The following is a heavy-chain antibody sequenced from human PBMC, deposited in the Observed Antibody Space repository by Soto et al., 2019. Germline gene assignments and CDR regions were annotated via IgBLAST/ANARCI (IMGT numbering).Heavy chain of an antibody. J-gene: IGHJ5*02. D-gene: IGHD2-21*01. CDR1: GYTFTSNG. Sequence: ASVKVTCKDSGYTFTSNGSRWVRQAPGQGLEWMGWISAYNGNTNYAQKLQGRVTMTTDTSTSTAYMELRSLRSDDTAVYYCARRAVVAVTGSLDNWLDPWGQGILVTVSS. CDR2: ISAYNGNT. V-gene: IGHV1-18*01. CDR3: ARRAVVAVTGSLDNWLDP.